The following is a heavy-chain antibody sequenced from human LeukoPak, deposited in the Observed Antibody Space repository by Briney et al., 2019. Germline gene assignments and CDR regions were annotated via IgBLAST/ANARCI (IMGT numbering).Heavy chain of an antibody. CDR1: GGSFSGYY. Sequence: SETLSLTCAVYGGSFSGYYWSWIRQPPGKGLQSIGEINHSGSTNYNPSLKSRVTISVDTSKNQFSLKLSSVTAADTAVYYCARGARASSTVVTRYYYYGMDVWGQGTTVTVSS. V-gene: IGHV4-34*01. J-gene: IGHJ6*02. D-gene: IGHD4-23*01. CDR3: ARGARASSTVVTRYYYYGMDV. CDR2: INHSGST.